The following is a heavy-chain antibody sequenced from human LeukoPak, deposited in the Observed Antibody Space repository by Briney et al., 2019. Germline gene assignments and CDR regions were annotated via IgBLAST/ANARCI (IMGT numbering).Heavy chain of an antibody. D-gene: IGHD6-13*01. Sequence: GGSLRLSCAASGFPFSSYSRTWVPQAQGKGLGWVSAISSSSSYISYADSVKGRFTISRDNAKNSLYLQMNSLRAEDTAGYYCARADADLRVCIAAAGTYGWFDPWGQGTLVTVSS. J-gene: IGHJ5*02. CDR1: GFPFSSYS. CDR3: ARADADLRVCIAAAGTYGWFDP. CDR2: ISSSSSYI. V-gene: IGHV3-21*04.